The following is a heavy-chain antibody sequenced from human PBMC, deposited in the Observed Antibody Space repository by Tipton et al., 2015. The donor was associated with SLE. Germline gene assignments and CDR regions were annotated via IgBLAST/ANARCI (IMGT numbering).Heavy chain of an antibody. CDR2: ISSSGSTI. J-gene: IGHJ3*02. Sequence: VQLVQSGGGLVQPGGSLRLSCAASGFTFSSYEMNWVRQAPGKGLEWVSYISSSGSTIYYADSVKGRFTISRDNAKNSLYLQMNSLRAEDTAVYYCARVGYYYDSDAFDIWGQGTMVTVSS. CDR3: ARVGYYYDSDAFDI. D-gene: IGHD3-22*01. CDR1: GFTFSSYE. V-gene: IGHV3-48*03.